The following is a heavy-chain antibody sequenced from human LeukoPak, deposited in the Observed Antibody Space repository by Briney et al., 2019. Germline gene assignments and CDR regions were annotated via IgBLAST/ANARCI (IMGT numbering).Heavy chain of an antibody. CDR2: IISDSAVT. J-gene: IGHJ4*02. CDR1: GFTFNIFS. CDR3: VREFRITVAGVSRRFFDY. D-gene: IGHD6-19*01. V-gene: IGHV3-21*01. Sequence: GGSLSLSCAASGFTFNIFSMSWVRQAPGKGLEWVSSIISDSAVTHYADSVRGRFTVSRDNAKNTLYLQMSSLKAEDTSVYYCVREFRITVAGVSRRFFDYWGQGTLVTVSS.